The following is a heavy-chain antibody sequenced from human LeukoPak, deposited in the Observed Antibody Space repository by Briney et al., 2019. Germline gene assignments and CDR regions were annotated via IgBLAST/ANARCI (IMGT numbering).Heavy chain of an antibody. CDR3: ARDGIVGAPPDY. CDR1: GFTFSSYA. Sequence: GRSLRLSCAASGFTFSSYAMHWVRQAPGKGLEWVAIISYDGNNKYYADSVKGRFTISRDNAKNSLYLQMNSLRAEDTAVYYCARDGIVGAPPDYWGQGTLVTVSS. CDR2: ISYDGNNK. V-gene: IGHV3-30*04. D-gene: IGHD1-26*01. J-gene: IGHJ4*02.